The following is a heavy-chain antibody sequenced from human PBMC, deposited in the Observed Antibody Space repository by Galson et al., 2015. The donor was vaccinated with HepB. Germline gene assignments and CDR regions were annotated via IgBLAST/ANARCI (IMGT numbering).Heavy chain of an antibody. D-gene: IGHD6-19*01. CDR2: INTNTGNP. V-gene: IGHV7-4-1*02. J-gene: IGHJ4*02. CDR3: ARVDQWLGFDY. Sequence: SCKASGYSFTNYAMNWVRQAPGQGLEWIGWINTNTGNPTYALAFTGRFVFSFDTFVSTAYLQISNLEAEDTAVYYCARVDQWLGFDYWGQGTLVTVSS. CDR1: GYSFTNYA.